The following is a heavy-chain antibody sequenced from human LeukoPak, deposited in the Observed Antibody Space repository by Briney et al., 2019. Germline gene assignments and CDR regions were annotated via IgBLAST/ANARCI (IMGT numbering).Heavy chain of an antibody. V-gene: IGHV3-64D*09. Sequence: AGGSLRLSCSVSGFSFSSYAMHWVRQAPGKGLEYVSSIGSNGDSTYYADSVKGRFTISRDNSKNTLFLQMSSLRAEDAAVYYCVKDRYVDYWGQGTLVTVSS. CDR3: VKDRYVDY. J-gene: IGHJ4*02. D-gene: IGHD3-16*01. CDR2: IGSNGDST. CDR1: GFSFSSYA.